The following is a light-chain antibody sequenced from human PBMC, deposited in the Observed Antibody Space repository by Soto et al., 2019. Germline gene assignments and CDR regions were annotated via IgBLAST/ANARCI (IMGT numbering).Light chain of an antibody. J-gene: IGKJ4*01. CDR1: QSVSSSY. CDR2: GAS. V-gene: IGKV3-20*01. CDR3: QQYGSSPLT. Sequence: EIVFTQSPGTLSLSPGERATLSRRASQSVSSSYLAWYQQKPGQAPRLLIYGASSRATGIPDRLSGSGSGTDFTLTISRXEPEDFAVYYCQQYGSSPLTFGGGTKVDTK.